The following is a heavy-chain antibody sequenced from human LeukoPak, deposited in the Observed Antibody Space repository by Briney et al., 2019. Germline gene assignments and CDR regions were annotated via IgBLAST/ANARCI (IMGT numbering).Heavy chain of an antibody. CDR2: ISSSGSTI. Sequence: GGSLRLSCAASGFTFSSYEMNWVRQAPGKGLEWVSYISSSGSTIYYADSVKGQFTISRDNAKNSLYLQMNSLRAEDTAVYYCARERWELPLDYWGQGTLVTVSS. CDR1: GFTFSSYE. J-gene: IGHJ4*02. D-gene: IGHD1-26*01. CDR3: ARERWELPLDY. V-gene: IGHV3-48*03.